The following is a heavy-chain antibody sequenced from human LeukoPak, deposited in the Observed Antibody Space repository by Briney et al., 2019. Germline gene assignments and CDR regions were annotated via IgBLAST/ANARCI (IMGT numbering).Heavy chain of an antibody. Sequence: GTSVKVSCKASGFTFTTSAVQWVRQARGQRLEWIGRIVVGSGNTDHAQKFQGRLTITRDISTSTAYMELSSLTSDDTAVYYCARDPAQNIAVAADFDYWGQGTLVTVSS. V-gene: IGHV1-58*01. J-gene: IGHJ4*02. CDR2: IVVGSGNT. CDR1: GFTFTTSA. D-gene: IGHD6-19*01. CDR3: ARDPAQNIAVAADFDY.